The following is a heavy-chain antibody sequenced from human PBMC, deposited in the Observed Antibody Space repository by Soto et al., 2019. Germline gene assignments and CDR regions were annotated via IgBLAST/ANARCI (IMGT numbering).Heavy chain of an antibody. CDR1: GGTFSSCA. CDR2: IIPIFGTA. V-gene: IGHV1-69*13. J-gene: IGHJ4*02. CDR3: AMLYYYDSSGYHFIDY. Sequence: SVKVSCKASGGTFSSCAISWVRQAPGQGLEWMGGIIPIFGTANYAQKFQGRVTITADESTSTAYMELSSLRSEDTAVYYCAMLYYYDSSGYHFIDYWGQGTLVTVSS. D-gene: IGHD3-22*01.